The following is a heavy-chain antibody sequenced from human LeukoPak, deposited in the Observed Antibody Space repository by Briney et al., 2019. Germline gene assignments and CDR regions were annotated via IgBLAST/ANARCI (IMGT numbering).Heavy chain of an antibody. V-gene: IGHV5-51*01. Sequence: GESLKISCKGSGYSLTTNWIGWVRQMPGKGLEWMGIIYPRDSDTIYSTSFQGQVNISADKSISTAYLQWSSLKASDTAMYYCARQGSGYINYWGQGTLVTVSS. CDR3: ARQGSGYINY. CDR1: GYSLTTNW. D-gene: IGHD2-15*01. J-gene: IGHJ4*03. CDR2: IYPRDSDT.